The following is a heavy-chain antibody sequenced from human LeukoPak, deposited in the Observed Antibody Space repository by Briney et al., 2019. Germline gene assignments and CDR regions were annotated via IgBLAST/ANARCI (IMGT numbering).Heavy chain of an antibody. CDR3: VKDNGQGGFDY. J-gene: IGHJ4*02. CDR2: ISGNGGST. CDR1: RFTFSSSP. V-gene: IGHV3-64D*09. Sequence: GGSLRLSCSASRFTFSSSPMFWVRQAPGKGLEYVAAISGNGGSTYHADTVYGRFTISRDNSKNTLYLQMTSLRAEDTALYYCVKDNGQGGFDYWGQGTLVTVSS. D-gene: IGHD2-8*01.